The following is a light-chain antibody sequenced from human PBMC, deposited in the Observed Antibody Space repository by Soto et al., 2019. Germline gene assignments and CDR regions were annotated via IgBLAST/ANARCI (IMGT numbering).Light chain of an antibody. Sequence: DIVMTQSPDSLAVSLGERATINCKSSQSILYRSNNKNYLAWYRQNPGQPPKLLIYWASIRESGVPDRISGSGSGTEFALTLSSLQAEDVAVYYCQQYYSTPPYTFGQGTKLEIK. J-gene: IGKJ2*01. CDR1: QSILYRSNNKNY. V-gene: IGKV4-1*01. CDR2: WAS. CDR3: QQYYSTPPYT.